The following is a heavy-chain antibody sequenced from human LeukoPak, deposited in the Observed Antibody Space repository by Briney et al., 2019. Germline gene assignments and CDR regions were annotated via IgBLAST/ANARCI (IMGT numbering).Heavy chain of an antibody. CDR3: ARMGRLDY. V-gene: IGHV3-7*01. CDR1: GFTFSDYW. CDR2: IKEDGSRK. J-gene: IGHJ4*02. D-gene: IGHD5-24*01. Sequence: GGSLRLSCAASGFTFSDYWKTWFRQAPGKGLQWVANIKEDGSRKYYVDSVKGRFTISRDNAKSSQYLQMNSLRVEDTAVYYCARMGRLDYWGQGTLVTVSS.